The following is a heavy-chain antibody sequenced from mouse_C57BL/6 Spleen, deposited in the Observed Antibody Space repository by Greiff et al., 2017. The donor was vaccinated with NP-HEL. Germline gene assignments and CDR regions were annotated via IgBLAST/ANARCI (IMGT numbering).Heavy chain of an antibody. J-gene: IGHJ4*01. V-gene: IGHV1-82*01. CDR1: GYAFSSYW. Sequence: VQLQQSGPELVKPGASVKFSCKASGYAFSSYWMNWVKQRPGKGLEWIGRIYPGGGGTNYNGKFKGKATLTADKSSSTAYMQLSSLTSEDSAVYFCARGMGYYAMDYWGQGTSVTVSS. CDR3: ARGMGYYAMDY. CDR2: IYPGGGGT.